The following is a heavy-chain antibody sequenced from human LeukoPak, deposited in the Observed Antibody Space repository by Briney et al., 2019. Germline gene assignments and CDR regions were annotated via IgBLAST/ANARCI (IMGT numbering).Heavy chain of an antibody. Sequence: GGSLRLSCAASGFTFRKYGTSWVRQVPGMGLEWVSSISTSSSYIYYADSVKGRFTISRDNARNSLYLQMNSLRAEDTAVYYCARDHELYCSGGSCSRMDVWGKGTTVTISS. CDR1: GFTFRKYG. J-gene: IGHJ6*03. CDR2: ISTSSSYI. V-gene: IGHV3-21*01. D-gene: IGHD2-15*01. CDR3: ARDHELYCSGGSCSRMDV.